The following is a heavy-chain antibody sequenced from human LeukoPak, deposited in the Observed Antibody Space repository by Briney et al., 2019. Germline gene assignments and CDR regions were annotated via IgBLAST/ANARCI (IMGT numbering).Heavy chain of an antibody. J-gene: IGHJ4*02. CDR1: GFTFSSYS. CDR3: ARDPRYYDSGVVDY. V-gene: IGHV3-21*03. CDR2: ISSSSSSI. Sequence: PGGSLRLSCAASGFTFSSYSMNWVRQTPGKGLEWVSSISSSSSSIYYADSVKGRFTISRDNAKNSLHLQMNSLRAEDTAVYYCARDPRYYDSGVVDYWGQGTLVTVSS. D-gene: IGHD3-22*01.